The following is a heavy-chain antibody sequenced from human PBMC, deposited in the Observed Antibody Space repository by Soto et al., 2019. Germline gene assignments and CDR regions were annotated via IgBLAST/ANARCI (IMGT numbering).Heavy chain of an antibody. CDR3: AKNGYEYSTSSPWSDP. Sequence: GGSLRLSCAASGFTFSNYAMNWVRQAPGKGLEWVSSISSSGDDTYYPDSVKGRFTISRDNSRNTLYLQMNSLRAEDTAIYYCAKNGYEYSTSSPWSDPWGQGTLVTVS. J-gene: IGHJ5*02. CDR1: GFTFSNYA. CDR2: ISSSGDDT. V-gene: IGHV3-23*01. D-gene: IGHD6-6*01.